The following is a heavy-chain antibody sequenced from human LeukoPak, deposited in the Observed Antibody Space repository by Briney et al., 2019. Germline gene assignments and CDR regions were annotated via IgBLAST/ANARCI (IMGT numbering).Heavy chain of an antibody. J-gene: IGHJ6*02. V-gene: IGHV4-34*01. Sequence: NASETLSLTCAAYGGSFSGYYWSWIRQPPGKGLEWIGEINHSGSTNYNPSLKSRVTISVDTSKNQFSLKLSSVTAADTAVYYCARLTGYLYYYYYGMDVWGQGTTVTVSS. D-gene: IGHD3-9*01. CDR3: ARLTGYLYYYYYGMDV. CDR2: INHSGST. CDR1: GGSFSGYY.